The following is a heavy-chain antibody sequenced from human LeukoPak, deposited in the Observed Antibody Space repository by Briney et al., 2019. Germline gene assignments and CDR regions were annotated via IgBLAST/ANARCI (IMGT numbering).Heavy chain of an antibody. V-gene: IGHV3-48*03. D-gene: IGHD1-26*01. J-gene: IGHJ4*02. CDR1: GFTFSSYE. CDR2: ISSSGSTI. CDR3: ARDRGGSDYGY. Sequence: PGGSLRLSCAASGFTFSSYEMNWVRQAPGKGLEWVSYISSSGSTIYYADSVKGRFTISRDNGKNSLYLQMNSLRAEDTAVYYCARDRGGSDYGYWGQGTLVTVSS.